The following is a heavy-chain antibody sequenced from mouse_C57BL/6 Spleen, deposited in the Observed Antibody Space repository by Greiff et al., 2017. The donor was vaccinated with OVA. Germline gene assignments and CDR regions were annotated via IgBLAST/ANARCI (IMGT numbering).Heavy chain of an antibody. V-gene: IGHV1-69*01. CDR3: ARGPGTNAMDY. J-gene: IGHJ4*01. CDR2: IDPSDSYT. CDR1: GYTFTSYW. Sequence: QVQLQQPGAELVMPGASVKLSCKASGYTFTSYWMHWVKQRPGQGLEWIGEIDPSDSYTNYNQKVKGKSTLTVDKSSSPAYMLLSSLTSEDSAVYYCARGPGTNAMDYWGQGTSVTVSS. D-gene: IGHD4-1*01.